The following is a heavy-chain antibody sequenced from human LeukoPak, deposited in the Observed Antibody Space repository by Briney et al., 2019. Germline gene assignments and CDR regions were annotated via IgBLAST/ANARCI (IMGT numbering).Heavy chain of an antibody. CDR3: ARGLAGWRPAIYFDY. Sequence: PSETLSLTCAVYGGSFSGYYWSWIRQPPGKGLEWIGEINHSGSTNYNPSLKSRVTRSVDTSKNQFSLKLSSVTAADTAVYYCARGLAGWRPAIYFDYWGQGTLVTVSS. D-gene: IGHD2-2*01. V-gene: IGHV4-34*01. CDR2: INHSGST. CDR1: GGSFSGYY. J-gene: IGHJ4*02.